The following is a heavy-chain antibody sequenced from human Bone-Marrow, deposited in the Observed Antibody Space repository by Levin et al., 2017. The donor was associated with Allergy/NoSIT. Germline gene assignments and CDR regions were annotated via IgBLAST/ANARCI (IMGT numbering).Heavy chain of an antibody. D-gene: IGHD3-10*01. V-gene: IGHV4-59*02. J-gene: IGHJ4*02. CDR3: AREHGSGSYGY. Sequence: SETLSLTCTVSGGFVSSYYWSWIRQPPGKGLEWIGYIYYSENTNYNPSLKSRVTISLDTSKNQFSLKLTSVTAADTAVYYCAREHGSGSYGYWGQGILVTVSS. CDR2: IYYSENT. CDR1: GGFVSSYY.